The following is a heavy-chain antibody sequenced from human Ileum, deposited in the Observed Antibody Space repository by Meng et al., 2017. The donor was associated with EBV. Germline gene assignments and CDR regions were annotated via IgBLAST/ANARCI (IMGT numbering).Heavy chain of an antibody. D-gene: IGHD3-22*01. Sequence: QVWRQGAGLGLVRPSETLSLTGAGSGGAISRSDWGSWVRQPPGKGLGWIGETSHSGSTNYSPSLKSRVTISLDKSKNQLSLKLNSVTAADTAVYYCASSDYYRSDYWGQGTLVTVSS. CDR2: TSHSGST. J-gene: IGHJ4*02. CDR1: GGAISRSDW. V-gene: IGHV4-4*02. CDR3: ASSDYYRSDY.